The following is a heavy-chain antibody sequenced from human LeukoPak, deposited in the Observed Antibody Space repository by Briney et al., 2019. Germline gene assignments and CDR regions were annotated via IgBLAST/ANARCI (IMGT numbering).Heavy chain of an antibody. V-gene: IGHV3-30*03. CDR1: GFTFSSYG. D-gene: IGHD3-10*01. CDR3: EVLLWFGELQDAFDI. CDR2: ISYDGSNK. Sequence: GGSLRLSCAASGFTFSSYGMHWVRQAPGKGLEWVAVISYDGSNKYYADSVKGRFTISRDNSKNTLYLQMNSLRAEDTAVYYCEVLLWFGELQDAFDIWGQGTMVTVSS. J-gene: IGHJ3*02.